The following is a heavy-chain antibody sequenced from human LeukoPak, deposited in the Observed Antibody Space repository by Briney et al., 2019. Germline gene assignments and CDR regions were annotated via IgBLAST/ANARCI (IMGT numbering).Heavy chain of an antibody. CDR3: ARVIITFGGVIEYYFDY. CDR1: GGSFSGYY. V-gene: IGHV4-34*01. Sequence: SETLSLTCAVYGGSFSGYYWSWIRQPPGKGLEWIGEINHSGSTNYNPSLKSRVTISVDTSKNQFSLKLSSVTAADTAVYYCARVIITFGGVIEYYFDYWGQGTLVTVSS. D-gene: IGHD3-16*02. J-gene: IGHJ4*02. CDR2: INHSGST.